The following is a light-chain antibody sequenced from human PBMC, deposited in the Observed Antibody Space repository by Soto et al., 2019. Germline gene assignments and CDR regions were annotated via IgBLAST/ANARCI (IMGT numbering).Light chain of an antibody. CDR1: QSVSSN. CDR3: HQYGHEPHI. J-gene: IGKJ2*01. CDR2: AAS. Sequence: IVMTQSPATLSVSPGERATLSCRASQSVSSNLPGYQQKPGQAPRLLIDAASRAATGIPDRFSGGGSGTDSTLTSSRPEPEDFAVNYSHQYGHEPHIFGQG. V-gene: IGKV3-20*01.